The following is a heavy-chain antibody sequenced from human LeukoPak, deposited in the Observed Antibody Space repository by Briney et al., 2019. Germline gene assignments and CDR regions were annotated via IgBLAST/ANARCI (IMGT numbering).Heavy chain of an antibody. D-gene: IGHD2-15*01. CDR3: ARDSEYCTGGTCRLDY. V-gene: IGHV3-74*01. Sequence: GGSLRLSCAASGFTFSFYWMHWVRQAPGKGLVWVSRISDDGSSTSYAGSVEGRFTISGDNAKNTLYLQMNSLRAEDTAVYYCARDSEYCTGGTCRLDYWGQGTLVTVSS. J-gene: IGHJ4*02. CDR2: ISDDGSST. CDR1: GFTFSFYW.